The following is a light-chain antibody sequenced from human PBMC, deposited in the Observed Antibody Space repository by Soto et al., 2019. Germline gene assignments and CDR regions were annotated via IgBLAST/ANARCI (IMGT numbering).Light chain of an antibody. CDR2: GAS. V-gene: IGKV3-20*01. J-gene: IGKJ3*01. CDR1: QSVSNSY. CDR3: QQYGSSPGFT. Sequence: EIVLTQSPGILSLSPGERATLSCRASQSVSNSYVAWHQQKPGQAPRLLIYGASSRATGIPDRFSGSGSGTDFTLTTSRLEPEDFAVYYCQQYGSSPGFTFGPGTKVDIK.